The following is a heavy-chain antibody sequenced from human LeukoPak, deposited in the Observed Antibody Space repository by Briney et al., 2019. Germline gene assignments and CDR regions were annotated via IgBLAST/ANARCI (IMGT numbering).Heavy chain of an antibody. V-gene: IGHV3-7*01. Sequence: GGSLRLSCAASGFTFRSYWMRWFRQAPGKGLEWVANIKQDGSKEYYVDSVKGRFTISRDNAKNSLYLQMNSLRVEDTAVYYCARDARDYGDYVVAFDYWGQGTLVTVSS. D-gene: IGHD4-17*01. CDR3: ARDARDYGDYVVAFDY. CDR1: GFTFRSYW. J-gene: IGHJ4*02. CDR2: IKQDGSKE.